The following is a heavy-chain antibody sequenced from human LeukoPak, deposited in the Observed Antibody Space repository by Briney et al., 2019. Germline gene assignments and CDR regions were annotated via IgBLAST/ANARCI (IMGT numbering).Heavy chain of an antibody. CDR1: GFTFSSYW. CDR2: INQDGTTK. CDR3: AREKGTMIRAMAFEM. J-gene: IGHJ3*02. V-gene: IGHV3-7*01. D-gene: IGHD3-10*01. Sequence: PGGSLRLSCAASGFTFSSYWMSWVRHNPGKGLEWVANINQDGTTKYYRDFAKGRFTISRDNAQNSLYLQINSLRAEDTAVYYCAREKGTMIRAMAFEMWGQGTMVTVSS.